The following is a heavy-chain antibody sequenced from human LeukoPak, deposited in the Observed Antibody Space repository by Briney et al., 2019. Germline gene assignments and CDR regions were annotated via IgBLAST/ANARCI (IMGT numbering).Heavy chain of an antibody. D-gene: IGHD6-13*01. CDR2: TNTNTGNP. CDR1: GYTFTSYA. CDR3: ARDIDPAADPFDY. V-gene: IGHV7-4-1*02. Sequence: ASVKVSCKASGYTFTSYATNWVRQAPGQGLEWMGWTNTNTGNPTYAQGFTGRFVFSLDTSVSTAYLQISSLKAEDTAVYYCARDIDPAADPFDYWGQGTLVTVSS. J-gene: IGHJ4*02.